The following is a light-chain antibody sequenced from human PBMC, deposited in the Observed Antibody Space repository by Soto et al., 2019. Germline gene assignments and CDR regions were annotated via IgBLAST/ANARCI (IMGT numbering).Light chain of an antibody. Sequence: QSALAQPASVSGCPGQSITISCTGTSSDVGGYNYVSWYQQHPGKAPKLMIYEVSNRPSGVSNRFSGSKSGNTASLTISGLQAEDEADYYCSSYTSTHGVFGTGTKVTVL. CDR1: SSDVGGYNY. CDR3: SSYTSTHGV. V-gene: IGLV2-14*01. J-gene: IGLJ1*01. CDR2: EVS.